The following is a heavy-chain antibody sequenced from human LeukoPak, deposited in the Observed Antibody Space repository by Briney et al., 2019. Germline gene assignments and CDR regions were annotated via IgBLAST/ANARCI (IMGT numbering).Heavy chain of an antibody. CDR1: GFTFSSYA. Sequence: GGSLRLSCAASGFTFSSYAMSWVRQAPGKGLQWFSSIGGSGGITYDGDSVKGRFTISRDNSKNTLYLQMNSLRAEDTAVYYCAKVETAAAATLRGFDYWGQGTLVTVSS. D-gene: IGHD6-13*01. V-gene: IGHV3-23*01. CDR2: IGGSGGIT. CDR3: AKVETAAAATLRGFDY. J-gene: IGHJ4*02.